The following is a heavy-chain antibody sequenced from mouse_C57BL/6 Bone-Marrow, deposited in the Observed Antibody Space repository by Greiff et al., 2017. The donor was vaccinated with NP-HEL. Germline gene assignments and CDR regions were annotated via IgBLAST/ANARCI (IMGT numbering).Heavy chain of an antibody. CDR3: TADYYGSSYDFDY. Sequence: VQLQQSGADLVRPGASVKLSCTASGFNIKDDYMHWVKQRPEQGLEWIGWIDPENGDTEYASKFQGKATITADTSSNTAYLQLSSLTSEDTAVYYCTADYYGSSYDFDYWGQGTTLTVSS. CDR1: GFNIKDDY. V-gene: IGHV14-4*01. CDR2: IDPENGDT. D-gene: IGHD1-1*01. J-gene: IGHJ2*01.